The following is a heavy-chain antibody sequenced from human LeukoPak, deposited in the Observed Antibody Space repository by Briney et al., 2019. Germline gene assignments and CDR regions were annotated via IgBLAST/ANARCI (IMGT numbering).Heavy chain of an antibody. CDR1: GGTFSSYA. D-gene: IGHD6-19*01. CDR3: AREAVAGSFDY. Sequence: EASVKVSCKAFGGTFSSYAISWVRQAPGQGLEGMGEIIPIFGTSNYAQKLQGRVTITADESTSTAYIELSSLRSEDAAVYYCAREAVAGSFDYWGQGTLVTVSS. CDR2: IIPIFGTS. J-gene: IGHJ4*02. V-gene: IGHV1-69*13.